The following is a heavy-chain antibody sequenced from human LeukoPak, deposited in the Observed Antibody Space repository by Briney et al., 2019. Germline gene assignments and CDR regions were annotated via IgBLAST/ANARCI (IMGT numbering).Heavy chain of an antibody. Sequence: SETLSLTCTVSGGSISSYYWSWIRQPAGKGLEWIGRIYTSGSTNYNPSLKSRVTMSVDTSKNQFSLKLSSVTAADTAVYYCARVTLRSSWYAGGYFQHWGQGTLVTVSS. J-gene: IGHJ1*01. CDR3: ARVTLRSSWYAGGYFQH. CDR2: IYTSGST. CDR1: GGSISSYY. D-gene: IGHD6-13*01. V-gene: IGHV4-4*07.